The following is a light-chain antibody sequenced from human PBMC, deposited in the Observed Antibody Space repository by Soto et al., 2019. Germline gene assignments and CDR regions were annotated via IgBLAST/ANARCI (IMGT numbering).Light chain of an antibody. CDR3: CSYAGSYTWV. J-gene: IGLJ3*02. V-gene: IGLV2-11*01. CDR1: SSDVGGYNY. Sequence: SALTQPRSVSGSPGQSVTISCTGTSSDVGGYNYVSWYQQHPGKAPKLMIYDVSKRPSGVPDRFFGSKSGNTASLTISGLQAEDEADYYCCSYAGSYTWVFGGGTQLTV. CDR2: DVS.